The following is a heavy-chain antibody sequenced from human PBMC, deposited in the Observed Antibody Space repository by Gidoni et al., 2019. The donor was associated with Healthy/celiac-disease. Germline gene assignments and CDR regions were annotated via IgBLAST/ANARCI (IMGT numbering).Heavy chain of an antibody. CDR2: ISGSGGST. V-gene: IGHV3-23*01. CDR1: GFTFSSYA. CDR3: AKARDGRYYFDY. J-gene: IGHJ4*02. Sequence: EVQLLESGGGWVQPGGSLRLSCAASGFTFSSYAMSWVRQAPGKGLEWVSAISGSGGSTYYADSVKGRFTISRDNSKNTLYLQMNSLRAEDTAVYYCAKARDGRYYFDYWGQGTLVTVSS. D-gene: IGHD1-26*01.